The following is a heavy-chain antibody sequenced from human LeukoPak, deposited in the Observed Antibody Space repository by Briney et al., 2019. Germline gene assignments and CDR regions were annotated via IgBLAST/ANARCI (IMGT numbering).Heavy chain of an antibody. Sequence: ASVKVSCKASGYTFTSYGISWVRQAPGQGLEWMGWTSAYNGNTNYAQKLQGRVTMTTDTSTGTAYMELSSLRSEDTAVYYCARGSDITIFGVARSAAFDIWGQGTMVTVSS. J-gene: IGHJ3*02. CDR2: TSAYNGNT. V-gene: IGHV1-18*01. CDR3: ARGSDITIFGVARSAAFDI. CDR1: GYTFTSYG. D-gene: IGHD3-3*01.